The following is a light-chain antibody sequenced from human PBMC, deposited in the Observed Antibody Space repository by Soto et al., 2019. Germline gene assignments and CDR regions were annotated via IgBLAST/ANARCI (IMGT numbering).Light chain of an antibody. J-gene: IGLJ1*01. Sequence: QSVLTQPPSVSGSPGQSVTISCTGASSDVGSYNRVSWYQQFPATAPKLLIYEVSNRPSGVPDRFSGSKSGNTASLTISGLQAEDEADYYCSSYTSSSTYVFGTGTKVPVL. CDR1: SSDVGSYNR. CDR2: EVS. V-gene: IGLV2-18*02. CDR3: SSYTSSSTYV.